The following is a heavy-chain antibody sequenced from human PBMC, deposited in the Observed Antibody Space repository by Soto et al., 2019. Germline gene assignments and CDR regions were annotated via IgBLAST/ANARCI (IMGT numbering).Heavy chain of an antibody. CDR2: ISYSGNT. J-gene: IGHJ4*02. Sequence: PSETLSLTCSVSGDSISSSSYHWGWTRQPPGKGLEWIGTISYSGNTYYKSSLKSRVTISVDTSKNQFSLKLSSVTAADTAVYYCASTRLVATSVWYWGQGTLVTVSS. V-gene: IGHV4-39*01. CDR3: ASTRLVATSVWY. CDR1: GDSISSSSYH. D-gene: IGHD5-12*01.